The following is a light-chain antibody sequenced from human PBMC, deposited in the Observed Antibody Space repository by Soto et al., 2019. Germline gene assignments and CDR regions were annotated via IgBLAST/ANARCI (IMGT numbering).Light chain of an antibody. J-gene: IGKJ2*01. CDR1: QSVSSY. CDR2: DAS. V-gene: IGKV3-11*01. CDR3: QQRANWPLT. Sequence: ETVLTQSPATLSLSPGERATLSCRASQSVSSYLAWYQQKPGQAPRLLIYDASNRATGIPARFSGSWSGTDFTLTISSLEPEDYAVYYCQQRANWPLTFGQGTKLEIK.